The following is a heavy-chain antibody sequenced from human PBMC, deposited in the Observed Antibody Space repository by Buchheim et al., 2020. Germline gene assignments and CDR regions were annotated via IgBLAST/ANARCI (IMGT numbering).Heavy chain of an antibody. D-gene: IGHD2-15*01. CDR3: AREVAAPPYYYYYGMDV. V-gene: IGHV3-48*01. J-gene: IGHJ6*02. CDR1: DFTFSTYW. CDR2: ISSSGSTI. Sequence: EVQLVESGGGLVQPGGSLRLSCAVSDFTFSTYWMNWVRQAPGKGLEWVSYISSSGSTIYYADSVKGRFTISRDKDKNSLYLQMNSLRAEDTAVYYCAREVAAPPYYYYYGMDVWGQGTT.